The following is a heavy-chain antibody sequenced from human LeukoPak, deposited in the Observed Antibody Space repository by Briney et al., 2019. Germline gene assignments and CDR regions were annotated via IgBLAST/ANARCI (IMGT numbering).Heavy chain of an antibody. CDR3: ARATYYDSSGYYFGY. CDR1: GGTFSSYA. Sequence: SVKVSCEASGGTFSSYAISWVRQAPGQGLEWMGGIIPIFGTANYAQKFQGRVTITADESTSTAYMELSSLRSEDTAVYYCARATYYDSSGYYFGYWGQGTLVTVSS. D-gene: IGHD3-22*01. CDR2: IIPIFGTA. J-gene: IGHJ4*02. V-gene: IGHV1-69*01.